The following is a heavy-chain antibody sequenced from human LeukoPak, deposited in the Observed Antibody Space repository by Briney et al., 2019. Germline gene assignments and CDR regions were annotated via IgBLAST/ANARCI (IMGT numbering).Heavy chain of an antibody. CDR3: ARGRSGLLWFGELSVVEYYFDY. CDR1: GFTFSSYG. D-gene: IGHD3-10*01. J-gene: IGHJ4*02. CDR2: IRYDGSNK. Sequence: QRGGSLRLSCAASGFTFSSYGMHWVRQAPGKGLEWVAFIRYDGSNKYYADSVKGRFTISRDNSKNTLYLQMNSLRAEDTAVYYCARGRSGLLWFGELSVVEYYFDYWGQGTLVTVSS. V-gene: IGHV3-30*02.